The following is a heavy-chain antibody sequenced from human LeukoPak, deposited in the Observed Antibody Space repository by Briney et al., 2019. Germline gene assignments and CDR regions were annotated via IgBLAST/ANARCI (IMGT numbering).Heavy chain of an antibody. CDR3: ARGDPTQLVSL. CDR1: GGSFSGYY. D-gene: IGHD6-13*01. V-gene: IGHV4-34*01. J-gene: IGHJ4*02. Sequence: PSETLSLTCAVYGGSFSGYYWSWIRQPPGKGLEWIGEINHSGSTNYNPSLKSRVTISVDTSKNQFSLKLSSVTAADTAVYYCARGDPTQLVSLRGQGTLVTVSS. CDR2: INHSGST.